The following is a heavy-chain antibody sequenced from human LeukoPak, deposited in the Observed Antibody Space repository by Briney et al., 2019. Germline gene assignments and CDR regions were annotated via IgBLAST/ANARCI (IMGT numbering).Heavy chain of an antibody. CDR1: GYTFTSYD. CDR2: MNPNSGNT. Sequence: ASVKVSCKASGYTFTSYDINWVRQATGQGLEWMGWMNPNSGNTGYAQKFQGRVTTTRNTSISTAYMELSSLRSEDTAVYYCARVIFGVVYYFDYWGQGTLVTVSS. CDR3: ARVIFGVVYYFDY. J-gene: IGHJ4*02. V-gene: IGHV1-8*01. D-gene: IGHD3-3*01.